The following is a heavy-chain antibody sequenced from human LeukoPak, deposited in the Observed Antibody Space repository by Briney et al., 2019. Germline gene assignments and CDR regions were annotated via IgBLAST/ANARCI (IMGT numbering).Heavy chain of an antibody. CDR2: ISGSGGST. CDR1: GFTFSSYA. D-gene: IGHD6-19*01. J-gene: IGHJ4*02. Sequence: PGGSLRLSCAAFGFTFSSYAMSWVRQAPGKGLEWVSAISGSGGSTYYADSVKGRFTISRDNSKNTLYLQMNSLRAEDTAVYYCAKGLGSGWSFDYWGQGTLVTVSS. V-gene: IGHV3-23*01. CDR3: AKGLGSGWSFDY.